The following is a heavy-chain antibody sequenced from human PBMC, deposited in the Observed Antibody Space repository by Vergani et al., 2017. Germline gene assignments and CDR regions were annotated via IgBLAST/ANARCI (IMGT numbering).Heavy chain of an antibody. CDR3: ARRTVTTTGGDY. CDR2: IYYSGST. D-gene: IGHD4-17*01. V-gene: IGHV4-39*01. CDR1: GGSISSSSYY. J-gene: IGHJ4*02. Sequence: QLQLQESGPGLVKPSETLSLTCTVSGGSISSSSYYWGWIRQPPGKGVEWIGSIYYSGSTYYNPSLKSRVTISVDTSKNQCSLKLSSVTAADTAVYYCARRTVTTTGGDYWGQGTLVTVSS.